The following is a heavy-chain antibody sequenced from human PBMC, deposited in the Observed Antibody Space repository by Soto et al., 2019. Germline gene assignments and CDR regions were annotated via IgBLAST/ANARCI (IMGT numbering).Heavy chain of an antibody. J-gene: IGHJ4*02. Sequence: QVQLVQSGAEVKKPGASVKVSCKASGYTFTSYYMHWVRQAPGQGLEWMGIINPSGGSTSYAQKFQVRVTMTRDTSTSTVYMELISVRSEDTAVYYCARVASYYGSGSYYNLDYWGQGTLVTVSS. CDR3: ARVASYYGSGSYYNLDY. V-gene: IGHV1-46*03. CDR2: INPSGGST. D-gene: IGHD3-10*01. CDR1: GYTFTSYY.